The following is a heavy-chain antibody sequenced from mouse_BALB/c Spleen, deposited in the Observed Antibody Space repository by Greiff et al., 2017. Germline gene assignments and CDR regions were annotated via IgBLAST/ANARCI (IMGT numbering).Heavy chain of an antibody. CDR2: IWSGGST. D-gene: IGHD2-1*01. CDR1: GFSLTSYG. Sequence: VKLEESGPGLVQPSQSLSITCTVSGFSLTSYGVHWVRQSPGKGLEWLGVIWSGGSTDYNAAFISRLSISKDNSKSQVFFKMNSLQANDTAIYYCARNLGGYGNYAYAMDYWGQGTSVTVSS. V-gene: IGHV2-2*02. J-gene: IGHJ4*01. CDR3: ARNLGGYGNYAYAMDY.